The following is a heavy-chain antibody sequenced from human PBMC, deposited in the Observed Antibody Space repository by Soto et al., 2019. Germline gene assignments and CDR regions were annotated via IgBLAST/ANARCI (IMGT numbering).Heavy chain of an antibody. CDR3: VKPRGWSGYFYYYYYGMDV. J-gene: IGHJ6*02. CDR1: GFTFSSYA. CDR2: ISSNGGST. V-gene: IGHV3-64D*06. D-gene: IGHD3-3*01. Sequence: VGSLRLSCSASGFTFSSYAMHWVRQAPGKGLEYVSAISSNGGSTYYADSVKGRFTISRDNSKNTLYLQMSSLRAEDTAVYYCVKPRGWSGYFYYYYYGMDVCGQRTTVTVSS.